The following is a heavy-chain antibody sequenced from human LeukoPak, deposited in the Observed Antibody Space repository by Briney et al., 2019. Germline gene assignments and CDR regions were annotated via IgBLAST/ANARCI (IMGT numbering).Heavy chain of an antibody. D-gene: IGHD6-25*01. CDR1: GGTFSSYA. J-gene: IGHJ4*02. Sequence: SVEVSCKASGGTFSSYAISWVRQAPGQGLEWMGRIIPILGIANYAQKFQGRVTITADKSTSTAYMELSSLRSEDTAVYYCATHLLAAPTRNDYWGQGTLVTVSS. CDR2: IIPILGIA. CDR3: ATHLLAAPTRNDY. V-gene: IGHV1-69*04.